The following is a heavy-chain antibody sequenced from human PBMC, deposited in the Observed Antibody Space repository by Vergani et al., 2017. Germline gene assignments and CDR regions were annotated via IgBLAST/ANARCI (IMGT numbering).Heavy chain of an antibody. D-gene: IGHD2-15*01. J-gene: IGHJ4*02. CDR3: ASKRGACRAAYCHSYDF. CDR2: MDYSGST. CDR1: GDSVISTDYH. Sequence: QVQLQESGPGLVKPSETLSLTCTVSGDSVISTDYHWGWIRQPPGKGLEWIGSMDYSGSTSYNPSLESRISIPFETPKNQFSLRLTSVTAADTAVYYCASKRGACRAAYCHSYDFWVPGTLVGVSS. V-gene: IGHV4-39*01.